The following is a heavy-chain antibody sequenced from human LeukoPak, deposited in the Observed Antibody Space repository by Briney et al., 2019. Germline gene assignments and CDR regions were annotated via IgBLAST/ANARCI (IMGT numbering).Heavy chain of an antibody. Sequence: GRSLRLSCAASGFTFSSYAMHWVRQAPGKGLEWVAVISYDGSNKYYADSVKGRFTISRDNSKNTLYLQMNSLRAEDTAVYYCARDGVPAAVSAHWFDPWGQGTLVTVSS. CDR1: GFTFSSYA. D-gene: IGHD2-2*01. V-gene: IGHV3-30-3*01. CDR3: ARDGVPAAVSAHWFDP. CDR2: ISYDGSNK. J-gene: IGHJ5*02.